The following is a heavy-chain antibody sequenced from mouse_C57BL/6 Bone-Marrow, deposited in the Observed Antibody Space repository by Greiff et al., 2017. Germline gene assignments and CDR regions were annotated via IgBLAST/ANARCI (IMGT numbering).Heavy chain of an antibody. CDR1: GYTFTSYG. J-gene: IGHJ3*01. CDR3: AREVAYDGYYLAY. Sequence: QVQLQQSGAELARPGASVKLSCKASGYTFTSYGISWVKQRTGQGLELIGEIYPRSGNTYYNEKFKGKATLTADKSSSTAYMELRSLTSEDSAVYFCAREVAYDGYYLAYWGQGTLVTVSA. V-gene: IGHV1-81*01. CDR2: IYPRSGNT. D-gene: IGHD2-3*01.